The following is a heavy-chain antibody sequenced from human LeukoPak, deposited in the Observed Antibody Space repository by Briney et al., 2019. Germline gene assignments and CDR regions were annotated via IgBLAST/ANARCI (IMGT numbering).Heavy chain of an antibody. CDR3: ARDSGYLEAYAFDI. Sequence: PSETLSLTCTVSGGSISSYYWSWIRQPPGKGLEWIGYIYYSGSTNYNPSLKSRVTISVDTSKNQFSLKLSSVTAADTAVYYCARDSGYLEAYAFDIWGQGTMVTVSS. CDR1: GGSISSYY. CDR2: IYYSGST. D-gene: IGHD5-12*01. V-gene: IGHV4-59*01. J-gene: IGHJ3*02.